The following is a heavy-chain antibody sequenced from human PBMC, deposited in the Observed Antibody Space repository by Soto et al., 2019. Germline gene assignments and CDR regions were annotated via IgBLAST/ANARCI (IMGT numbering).Heavy chain of an antibody. J-gene: IGHJ4*02. Sequence: EVQLVESGGGLVQPGGSLQLSCAASGFTFSGSAMHWVRQASGRGLEWVGRIRSKANTYATAYAASLKGRFTISRDDSKNTASLQMNSLKTEDTAIYYCTIEVPGFDSWGQGTLVTVSS. D-gene: IGHD3-10*01. CDR3: TIEVPGFDS. CDR2: IRSKANTYAT. CDR1: GFTFSGSA. V-gene: IGHV3-73*02.